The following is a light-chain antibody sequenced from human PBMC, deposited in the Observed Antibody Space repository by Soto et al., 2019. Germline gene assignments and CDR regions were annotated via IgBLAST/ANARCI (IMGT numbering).Light chain of an antibody. J-gene: IGKJ1*01. CDR2: GAS. Sequence: EIVMTHSPATISVSPCERATLSFRASRSMGSNVAWYQQKPGQAPRLLIYGASTRAAGIPARFSGSGSGTEFTLTITSLQSEDFAVYYCQQFHNWPRTFGQGTKVDIK. CDR1: RSMGSN. V-gene: IGKV3-15*01. CDR3: QQFHNWPRT.